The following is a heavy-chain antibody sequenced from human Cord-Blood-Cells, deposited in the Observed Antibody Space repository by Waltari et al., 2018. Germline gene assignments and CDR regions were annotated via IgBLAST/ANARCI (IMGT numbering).Heavy chain of an antibody. CDR1: GYTFTGYY. Sequence: QVQLVQSGAEVKKPGASVKVSCKASGYTFTGYYMHWVRQAPGQGLEWMGWINPNSGGTNYAQKFQGRVTMTRDTSISTAYMELSRLRSDDTAVYYCARSKRRTTGTDAFDIWGQGTMVTVSS. V-gene: IGHV1-2*02. CDR3: ARSKRRTTGTDAFDI. J-gene: IGHJ3*02. CDR2: INPNSGGT. D-gene: IGHD1-1*01.